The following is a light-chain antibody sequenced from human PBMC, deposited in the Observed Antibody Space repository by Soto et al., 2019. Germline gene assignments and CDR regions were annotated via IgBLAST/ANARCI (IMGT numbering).Light chain of an antibody. Sequence: EIVMTQSPATLSVSPGERATLSCRASQSLSSNLAWYQQKPGQAPRLLIYDASNRATGIPARFSGSGSGTDFTLTISILGPEDFAVYYCQQRSNWPPITFGQGTRLEI. J-gene: IGKJ5*01. CDR3: QQRSNWPPIT. V-gene: IGKV3-11*01. CDR1: QSLSSN. CDR2: DAS.